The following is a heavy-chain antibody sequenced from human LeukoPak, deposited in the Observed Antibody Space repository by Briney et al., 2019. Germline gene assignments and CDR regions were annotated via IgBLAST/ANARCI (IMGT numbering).Heavy chain of an antibody. CDR3: APYCSGNSCQHFDF. CDR2: ITSSSDYI. D-gene: IGHD2-15*01. V-gene: IGHV3-21*01. CDR1: GFIFSFYT. J-gene: IGHJ4*02. Sequence: GGSLRLSCAASGFIFSFYTMNWVRQAPGKGLEWVSSITSSSDYINYADSVKGRFTISRDNAKNSLYLQMNSLRVEDTAVYYCAPYCSGNSCQHFDFWGQGTLVTVSS.